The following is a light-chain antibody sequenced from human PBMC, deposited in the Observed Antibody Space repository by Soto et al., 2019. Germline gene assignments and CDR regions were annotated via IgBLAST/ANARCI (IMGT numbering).Light chain of an antibody. J-gene: IGKJ2*01. V-gene: IGKV3-20*01. CDR1: QSLINIY. CDR3: QQYLNAPYT. Sequence: EIVLTQSPGTLSLSPGERATLSCRASQSLINIYLTWYQQKPGQAPRLLIYGASSRATGIPDRFSGSGSGTDFTLTISSLEPEDSAMYYCQQYLNAPYTFCQGTKVEIK. CDR2: GAS.